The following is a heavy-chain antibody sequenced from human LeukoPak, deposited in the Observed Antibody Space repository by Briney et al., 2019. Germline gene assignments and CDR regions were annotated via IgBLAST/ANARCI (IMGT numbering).Heavy chain of an antibody. Sequence: ASVKVSCNASGYTFTIYRNTWGRKAPGQGLEWMGWISAYNGNTNYAQKLQGRVTMTTDTSTSTAYMELRSLRSDDTAVYYCAREEYYYDMRRDIDYWGQGTLVTVSS. J-gene: IGHJ4*02. CDR3: AREEYYYDMRRDIDY. CDR2: ISAYNGNT. CDR1: GYTFTIYR. D-gene: IGHD3-22*01. V-gene: IGHV1-18*01.